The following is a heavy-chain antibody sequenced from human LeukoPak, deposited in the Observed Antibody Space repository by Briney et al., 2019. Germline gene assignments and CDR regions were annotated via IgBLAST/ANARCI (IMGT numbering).Heavy chain of an antibody. Sequence: GQSLKISCNTSAYRFTTQWIGWVRQMPRKGLEWMGIIYPADSDTRYSPSLQGQVTISADKSITTAYLQWSSLKASDTAMYYCARLQGSDSAIDIWGQGTLVTVSA. D-gene: IGHD2-15*01. CDR1: AYRFTTQW. V-gene: IGHV5-51*01. CDR2: IYPADSDT. CDR3: ARLQGSDSAIDI. J-gene: IGHJ4*02.